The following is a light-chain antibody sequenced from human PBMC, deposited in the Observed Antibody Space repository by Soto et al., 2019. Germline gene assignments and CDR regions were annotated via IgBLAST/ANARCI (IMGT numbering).Light chain of an antibody. Sequence: QSVLTQPPSASGTPGQRVTISCSGSSSNIGNNFAYWYQQVPGTAPKLLIYTNDQRPSGVPDRFSASKSGTSASLAISGLRSEDEADYFCSATDDSLGGPVFGGGTKLTVL. V-gene: IGLV1-47*02. J-gene: IGLJ2*01. CDR1: SSNIGNNF. CDR3: SATDDSLGGPV. CDR2: TND.